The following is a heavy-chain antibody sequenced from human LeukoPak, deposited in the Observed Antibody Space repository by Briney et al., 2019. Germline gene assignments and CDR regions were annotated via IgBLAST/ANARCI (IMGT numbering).Heavy chain of an antibody. CDR3: ARGTQYSSSWYYFDY. CDR2: IHHRGST. Sequence: SETLSLTCTVSGGSISSNYWTWIRQPPGKGLEWIGYIHHRGSTYYNPPLTSRVTISVDTSKNQFSLKLSSVTAADTAVFCCARGTQYSSSWYYFDYWGQGILVTVSS. J-gene: IGHJ4*02. V-gene: IGHV4-59*01. D-gene: IGHD6-13*01. CDR1: GGSISSNY.